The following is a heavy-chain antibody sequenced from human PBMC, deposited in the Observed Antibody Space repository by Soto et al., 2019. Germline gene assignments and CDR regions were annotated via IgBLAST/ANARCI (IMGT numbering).Heavy chain of an antibody. J-gene: IGHJ4*02. CDR2: ISHSGST. V-gene: IGHV4-59*12. D-gene: IGHD4-17*01. CDR3: ARASTTVTTLDY. Sequence: SETLSLTCTVSGASITTDYWSWIRQPPGKGLEYIAYISHSGSTNYNPSLNSRVTISVDRSKNQFSLKLSSVTAADTAVYYCARASTTVTTLDYWGQGTLVTVSS. CDR1: GASITTDY.